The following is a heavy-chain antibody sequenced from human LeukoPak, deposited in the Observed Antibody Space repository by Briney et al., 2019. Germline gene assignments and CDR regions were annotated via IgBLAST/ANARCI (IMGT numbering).Heavy chain of an antibody. CDR3: TTFYSRLTDY. J-gene: IGHJ4*02. CDR2: INQDGSER. V-gene: IGHV3-7*05. CDR1: GFNLNTYW. D-gene: IGHD2/OR15-2a*01. Sequence: GGSLRLSCAASGFNLNTYWISWVRQAPGGGLEWLANINQDGSERYYVYSVKGRFTISRDNAKNSLYLQMNSLRAEDTAVYYCTTFYSRLTDYWGQGTLVTVSS.